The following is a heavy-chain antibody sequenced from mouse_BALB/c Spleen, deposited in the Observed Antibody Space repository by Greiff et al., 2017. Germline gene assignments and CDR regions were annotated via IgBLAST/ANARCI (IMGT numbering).Heavy chain of an antibody. D-gene: IGHD2-1*01. CDR3: ARWGGNYFFDY. Sequence: QVQLKQPGAELVKPGASVKLSCKASGYTFTSYWMHWVKQRPGQGLEWIGEINPSNGRTNYNEKFKSKATLTVDKSSSTAYMQLSSLTSEDSAVYYCARWGGNYFFDYWGQGTTLTVSS. V-gene: IGHV1S81*02. CDR1: GYTFTSYW. J-gene: IGHJ2*01. CDR2: INPSNGRT.